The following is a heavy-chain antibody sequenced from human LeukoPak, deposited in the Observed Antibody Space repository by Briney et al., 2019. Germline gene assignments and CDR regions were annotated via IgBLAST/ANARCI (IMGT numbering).Heavy chain of an antibody. Sequence: PGGSLRLSCAASGFTFSSYAMSWVRQAPGKGLEWVSAISGSGGSTYYADSVKGRFTISRDNSKNTLYLQMNSLRAEDTAVYYCAKGPRGALINWLDPWGQGTLVTVSS. J-gene: IGHJ5*02. CDR3: AKGPRGALINWLDP. D-gene: IGHD1-26*01. CDR1: GFTFSSYA. V-gene: IGHV3-23*01. CDR2: ISGSGGST.